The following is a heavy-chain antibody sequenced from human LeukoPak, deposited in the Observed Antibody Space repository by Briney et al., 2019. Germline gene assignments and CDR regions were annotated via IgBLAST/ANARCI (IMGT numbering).Heavy chain of an antibody. CDR1: GLSWSSEG. J-gene: IGHJ4*02. V-gene: IGHV3-30*18. D-gene: IGHD3-22*01. Sequence: GGSHGRACGACGLSWSSEGMQVVGEAPGKGLEWVAVISYDGSNKYYADSVKGRFTISRDNSKNTLYLQLNSLRAEDTAVYYCAKVFVMDYYDSSGYYPYYFDYWGQGTLVTVSS. CDR2: ISYDGSNK. CDR3: AKVFVMDYYDSSGYYPYYFDY.